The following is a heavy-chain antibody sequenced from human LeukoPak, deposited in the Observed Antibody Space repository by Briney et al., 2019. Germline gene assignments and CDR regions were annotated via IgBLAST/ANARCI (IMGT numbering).Heavy chain of an antibody. J-gene: IGHJ3*02. CDR1: GGSINSSTYY. Sequence: ATETLSLTCTVSGGSINSSTYYRSWIRQHPGKGLEWIGYIYYTGSTFYNPSLKSRVTMSVDTSMNQFSLRLNSVTAADTAVYYCARRLNAFDIWGQGTLVTVSS. D-gene: IGHD6-25*01. CDR2: IYYTGST. CDR3: ARRLNAFDI. V-gene: IGHV4-31*03.